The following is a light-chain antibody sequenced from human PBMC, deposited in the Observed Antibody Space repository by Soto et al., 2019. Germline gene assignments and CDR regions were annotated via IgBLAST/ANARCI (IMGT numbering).Light chain of an antibody. CDR1: SSNIGAGYD. CDR3: QSYDSSLSVYV. Sequence: QLVLTQPPSVSGAPGQRVTISCTGSSSNIGAGYDVHWYQQLPGTAPKLLIYGNSNRPSGVPDRFSGSKSGTSASLAITGLQAEDEADYYCQSYDSSLSVYVFGTATKLTVL. CDR2: GNS. J-gene: IGLJ1*01. V-gene: IGLV1-40*01.